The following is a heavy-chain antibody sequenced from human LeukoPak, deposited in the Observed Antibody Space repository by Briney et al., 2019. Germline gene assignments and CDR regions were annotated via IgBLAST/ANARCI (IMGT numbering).Heavy chain of an antibody. CDR1: GFTFSSYW. CDR3: ARDCLDSSGWYQGLCHDAFDI. CDR2: IKQDGSEK. V-gene: IGHV3-7*01. J-gene: IGHJ3*02. Sequence: GGSLRLSCAASGFTFSSYWMSWVRQAPGKELEWVANIKQDGSEKYYVDSVKGRFTISRDNAKNSLYLQMNSLRAEDTAVYYCARDCLDSSGWYQGLCHDAFDIWGQGTMVTVSS. D-gene: IGHD6-19*01.